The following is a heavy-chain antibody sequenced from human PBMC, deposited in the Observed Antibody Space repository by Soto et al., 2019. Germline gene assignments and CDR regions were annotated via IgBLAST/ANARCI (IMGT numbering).Heavy chain of an antibody. D-gene: IGHD3-22*01. CDR3: ARIITMIVVVIKPNPRLDAFDI. Sequence: GGSLRLSCAASGFTFSSYAMHWVRQAPGKGLEWVAVISYDGSNKYYADSVKGRFTISRDNSKNTLYLQMNSLRAEDTAVYYCARIITMIVVVIKPNPRLDAFDIWGQGTMVTVSS. J-gene: IGHJ3*02. CDR2: ISYDGSNK. V-gene: IGHV3-30-3*01. CDR1: GFTFSSYA.